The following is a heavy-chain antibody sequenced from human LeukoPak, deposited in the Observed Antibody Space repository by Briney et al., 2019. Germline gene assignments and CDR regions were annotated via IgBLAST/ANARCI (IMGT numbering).Heavy chain of an antibody. Sequence: GGSLRLSCAASGFTFSDYYMSWIRQAPGKGLEWLSYINPTSGYTPYADSVRGRFTISRDNAKNSLYLQMNSLRADDTAVYYCAKPDSIPYPSGWFDFDFWGQGTLVTVSS. D-gene: IGHD6-19*01. CDR3: AKPDSIPYPSGWFDFDF. CDR2: INPTSGYT. V-gene: IGHV3-11*06. J-gene: IGHJ4*02. CDR1: GFTFSDYY.